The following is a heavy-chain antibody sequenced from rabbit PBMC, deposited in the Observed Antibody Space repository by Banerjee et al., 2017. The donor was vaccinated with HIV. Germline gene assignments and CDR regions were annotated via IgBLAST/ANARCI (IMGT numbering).Heavy chain of an antibody. Sequence: QEQLVESGGGLVKPGASLTLTCTASGFSFSSSYDMSWVRQAPGKGLEWIGFIYTGNGKNYYASWAKGRFTISKTSSTTVTLQLTSLTAADTATYFCARDTGSSFSSYGMDLWGPGTLVT. D-gene: IGHD8-1*01. CDR1: GFSFSSSYD. V-gene: IGHV1S45*01. CDR3: ARDTGSSFSSYGMDL. CDR2: IYTGNGKN. J-gene: IGHJ6*01.